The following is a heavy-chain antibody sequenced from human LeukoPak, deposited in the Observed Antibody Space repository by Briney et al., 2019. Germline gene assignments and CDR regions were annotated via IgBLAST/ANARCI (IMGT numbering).Heavy chain of an antibody. D-gene: IGHD1-14*01. CDR2: INADGSTA. J-gene: IGHJ3*01. CDR1: GFTFGNSW. CDR3: VVVVEPPDSDGFDV. V-gene: IGHV3-74*01. Sequence: GGSLRLSCAASGFTFGNSWLHWVRQAPGKGLVWVSLINADGSTATYADSVKGRFTISRDNARNTLSLQMNSLTIEDTAVYYCVVVVEPPDSDGFDVWGQGTMITVSS.